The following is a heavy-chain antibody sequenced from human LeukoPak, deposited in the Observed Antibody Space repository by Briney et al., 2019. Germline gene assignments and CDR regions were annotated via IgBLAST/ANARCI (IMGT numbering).Heavy chain of an antibody. Sequence: SETLSLTCTVSGGSISSSSYYWGWIRQPPGKGLEWIGSIYYSGSTYYNPSLKSRVTISVDTSKNQFSLKLSSVTAADTAVYYCARQAMIVVRYFDYWSQGTLVTVSS. J-gene: IGHJ4*02. V-gene: IGHV4-39*01. CDR2: IYYSGST. CDR1: GGSISSSSYY. CDR3: ARQAMIVVRYFDY. D-gene: IGHD3-22*01.